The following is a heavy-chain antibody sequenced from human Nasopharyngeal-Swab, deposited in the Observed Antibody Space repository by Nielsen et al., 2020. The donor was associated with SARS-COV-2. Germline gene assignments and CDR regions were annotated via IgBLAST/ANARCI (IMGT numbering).Heavy chain of an antibody. V-gene: IGHV3-21*01. CDR1: GFTFSTYS. Sequence: GESLKISCAASGFTFSTYSMNWVRQAPGKGLEWVSSISSRSSYIYYADSVKGRFTISRDNAKNSLYLQMNSLRAEDTAVYYCARVNSYGDYGSNDYWGQGTLVTVSS. CDR2: ISSRSSYI. J-gene: IGHJ4*02. CDR3: ARVNSYGDYGSNDY. D-gene: IGHD4-17*01.